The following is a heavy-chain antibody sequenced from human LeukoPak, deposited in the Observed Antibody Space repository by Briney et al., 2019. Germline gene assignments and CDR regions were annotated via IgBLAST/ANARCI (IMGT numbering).Heavy chain of an antibody. Sequence: GGSLRLSCSASGFTFSSYGMTWVRQAPGKGLEWVSTISDSGGSTYYADSVKGRFTISRDNSKNTLYLQMNSLRAEDTAIYYCATGAYFDHWGQGTLVTVSS. CDR1: GFTFSSYG. J-gene: IGHJ4*02. CDR2: ISDSGGST. V-gene: IGHV3-23*01. CDR3: ATGAYFDH.